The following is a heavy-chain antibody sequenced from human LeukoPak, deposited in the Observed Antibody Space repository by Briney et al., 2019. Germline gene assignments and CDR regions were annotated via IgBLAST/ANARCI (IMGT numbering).Heavy chain of an antibody. V-gene: IGHV4-4*07. CDR3: VRCRGTTVLTRFDN. J-gene: IGHJ4*02. CDR1: GGSINNYY. CDR2: IYSSGST. Sequence: SETLSLTCTVSGGSINNYYWSWIRQPAGKGLEWIGRIYSSGSTNYNPSLKSRVTMPVDTSKNQFSVNLTSVTAADTAVYYCVRCRGTTVLTRFDNWGQGTLATVSS. D-gene: IGHD1-1*01.